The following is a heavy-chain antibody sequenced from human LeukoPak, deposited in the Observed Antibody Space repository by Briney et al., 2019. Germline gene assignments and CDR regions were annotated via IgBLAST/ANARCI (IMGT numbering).Heavy chain of an antibody. CDR3: ASSYYYDSSGYPGDRWFDP. V-gene: IGHV4-59*01. CDR2: TYYSGST. J-gene: IGHJ5*02. CDR1: GGSISSYY. Sequence: PSETLSLTCTVSGGSISSYYWSWIRQPPGKGLEWLGYTYYSGSTNYNPSLKSRVTISVDTSKNQFSLKLSSVTAADTAVYYCASSYYYDSSGYPGDRWFDPWGQGTLVTVSS. D-gene: IGHD3-22*01.